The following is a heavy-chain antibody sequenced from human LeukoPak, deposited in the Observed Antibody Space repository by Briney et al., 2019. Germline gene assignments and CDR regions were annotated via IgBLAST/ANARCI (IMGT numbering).Heavy chain of an antibody. V-gene: IGHV3-23*01. CDR3: AKFGDYGDYVDAFDI. J-gene: IGHJ3*02. Sequence: GGSLRLSCAASGFTFSSYAMSWVRQAPGKGLEWVSAISASGGSTYYADSVKGRFTISRDNSKNTLYLQMNSLRAEDTAVYYRAKFGDYGDYVDAFDIWGQGTMVTVSS. CDR2: ISASGGST. CDR1: GFTFSSYA. D-gene: IGHD4-17*01.